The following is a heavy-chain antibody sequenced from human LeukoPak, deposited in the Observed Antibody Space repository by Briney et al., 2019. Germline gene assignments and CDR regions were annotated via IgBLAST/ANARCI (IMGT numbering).Heavy chain of an antibody. D-gene: IGHD5-18*01. CDR3: AKDPPTVMANAFHI. Sequence: PGGSLRLSCAASGFTFISYGMSWVRQAPGKGLEWVSSISGSGGTTYYADSVKGRFTISRDNSKNTLYLQMNSLRADDTAVYSCAKDPPTVMANAFHIWGQGTLVTVS. CDR1: GFTFISYG. CDR2: ISGSGGTT. J-gene: IGHJ3*02. V-gene: IGHV3-23*01.